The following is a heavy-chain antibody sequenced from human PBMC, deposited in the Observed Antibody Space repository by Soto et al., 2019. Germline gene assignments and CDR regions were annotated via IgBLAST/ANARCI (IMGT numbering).Heavy chain of an antibody. Sequence: QVRLVESGGGVVQPGWSLRLSCTASGFTFSSYGFHWVRQAPGRGLEWVAVISNDGGNKYYADSVKGRFTISRDNSANTLILQLNSLRAEDTAVYYCANDLYNYHFSRYDLWGQGTLVTDCS. D-gene: IGHD1-20*01. CDR2: ISNDGGNK. V-gene: IGHV3-30*18. CDR3: ANDLYNYHFSRYDL. CDR1: GFTFSSYG. J-gene: IGHJ5*02.